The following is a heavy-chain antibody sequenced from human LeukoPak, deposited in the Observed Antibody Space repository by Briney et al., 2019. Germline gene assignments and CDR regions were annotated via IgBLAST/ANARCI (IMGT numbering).Heavy chain of an antibody. CDR3: ARDMWFGELLSMDV. V-gene: IGHV1-2*02. Sequence: ASVKVSCKASGYTFTGYYMHWVRQAPGQGLEWMGWINPNSGGTNYAQKFQGRVTMTRDTSISTAYMELSRLRSDDTAVYYCARDMWFGELLSMDVWGKGTTVTISS. D-gene: IGHD3-10*01. CDR1: GYTFTGYY. CDR2: INPNSGGT. J-gene: IGHJ6*03.